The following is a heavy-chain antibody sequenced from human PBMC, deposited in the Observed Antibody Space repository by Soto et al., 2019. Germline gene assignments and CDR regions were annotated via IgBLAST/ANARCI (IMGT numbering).Heavy chain of an antibody. CDR1: GFTFSDHY. CDR2: IDGSGNII. Sequence: GGSLRLSCAASGFTFSDHYMTWIRQAPGKGLEWISYIDGSGNIINYADSVKGRFTISRDSAKNSLYLQMNSLRDEDTAVYYCTRDPRLADFLGQGTLVTVSS. V-gene: IGHV3-11*01. J-gene: IGHJ4*02. CDR3: TRDPRLADF.